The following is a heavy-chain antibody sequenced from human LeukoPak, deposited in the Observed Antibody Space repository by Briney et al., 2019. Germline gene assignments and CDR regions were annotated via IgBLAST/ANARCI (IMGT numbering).Heavy chain of an antibody. V-gene: IGHV6-1*01. Sequence: SQTLSLTCAISGDSVSSNNAAWNWIRQSPSRGLEWLGRTYYRSKWYSDYAILVKSRITVTADTSKNQFSLELRSVTPDDTAVYYCATSSEFGGVIVSYAFDIWGQGTMVTVSS. J-gene: IGHJ3*02. CDR1: GDSVSSNNAA. CDR2: TYYRSKWYS. CDR3: ATSSEFGGVIVSYAFDI. D-gene: IGHD3-16*02.